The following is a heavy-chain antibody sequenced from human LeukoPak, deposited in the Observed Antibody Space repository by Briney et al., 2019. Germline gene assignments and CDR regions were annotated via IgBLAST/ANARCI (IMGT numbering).Heavy chain of an antibody. V-gene: IGHV1-18*01. Sequence: GASVKVSCKASGYTFTSYGISWVRQAPGQGLEWMGWISAYNGNTNYAQKLQGRVNMTTDTSTSTPYMELRSMRSDDTAVYYCARDSSHFWSGYRSWGQGTLVTVSS. J-gene: IGHJ4*02. D-gene: IGHD3-3*02. CDR1: GYTFTSYG. CDR3: ARDSSHFWSGYRS. CDR2: ISAYNGNT.